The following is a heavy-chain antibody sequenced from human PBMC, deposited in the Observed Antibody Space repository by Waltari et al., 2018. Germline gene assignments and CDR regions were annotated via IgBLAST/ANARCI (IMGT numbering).Heavy chain of an antibody. D-gene: IGHD5-12*01. Sequence: QVQLQESGPGLVKPSETLSLTCAVSGYSISSGYYWGWIRQPPGKGLEWIGSIYHSGSTYYNPAHKRRVIISGDTAKNQFALKLSSVTAADTDVYYCASRAPTKRSSGDDWAESRVDYWGQGTLGTGSS. CDR1: GYSISSGYY. CDR2: IYHSGST. J-gene: IGHJ4*02. V-gene: IGHV4-38-2*01. CDR3: ASRAPTKRSSGDDWAESRVDY.